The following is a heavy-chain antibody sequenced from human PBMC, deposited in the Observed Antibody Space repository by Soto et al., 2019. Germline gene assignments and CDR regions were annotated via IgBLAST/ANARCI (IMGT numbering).Heavy chain of an antibody. J-gene: IGHJ4*02. CDR2: ISGSGGST. D-gene: IGHD6-19*01. CDR1: GFTFSSYA. CDR3: AKGRQWLVLLY. Sequence: GGSLRLSCAASGFTFSSYAMSWVRQAPGKGLEWVSTISGSGGSTYYADSVKGRFTISRDNSKNTLYLQMNSLRAEDTAVYYCAKGRQWLVLLYWGQGTLVTVSS. V-gene: IGHV3-23*01.